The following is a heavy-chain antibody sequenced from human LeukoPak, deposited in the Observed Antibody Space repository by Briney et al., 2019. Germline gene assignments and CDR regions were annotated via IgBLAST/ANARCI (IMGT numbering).Heavy chain of an antibody. V-gene: IGHV1-18*04. CDR1: GYTFTGYY. Sequence: GASVKVSCKASGYTFTGYYMHWVRQAPGQGLEWMGWISAYNGNTNYAQKLQGRVTMITDTSTSTAYMELRSLRSDDTAVYYCARAGSYLLAQNDYWGQGTLVTVSS. CDR3: ARAGSYLLAQNDY. D-gene: IGHD3-10*01. CDR2: ISAYNGNT. J-gene: IGHJ4*02.